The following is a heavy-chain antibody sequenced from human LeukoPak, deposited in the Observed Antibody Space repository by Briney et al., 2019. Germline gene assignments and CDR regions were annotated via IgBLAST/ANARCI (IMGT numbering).Heavy chain of an antibody. Sequence: KPSETLSLTCTVSGGSISSYYWSWIRQPAGKGLEWIGRIYTSGSTNYNPSLKSRVTMSVDTSKNQFSLKLSSVTAADTAVYYCARVSYYHHQKGAWYFDLWGRGTLVTVSS. D-gene: IGHD3-10*01. V-gene: IGHV4-4*07. J-gene: IGHJ2*01. CDR2: IYTSGST. CDR1: GGSISSYY. CDR3: ARVSYYHHQKGAWYFDL.